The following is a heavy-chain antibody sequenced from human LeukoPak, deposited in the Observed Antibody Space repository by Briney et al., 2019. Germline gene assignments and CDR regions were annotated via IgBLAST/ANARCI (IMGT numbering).Heavy chain of an antibody. D-gene: IGHD3-10*01. Sequence: PSETLSLTCAVSGGSINSYYWSWIRQPPGKGLEWIGYNYYSGSTNYNPSLKGRVTISLDTSKNQFSLKLTSVTAADTAVYYCARGFGASRYGFDIWGQGTMVTVSS. CDR3: ARGFGASRYGFDI. CDR2: NYYSGST. V-gene: IGHV4-59*01. J-gene: IGHJ3*02. CDR1: GGSINSYY.